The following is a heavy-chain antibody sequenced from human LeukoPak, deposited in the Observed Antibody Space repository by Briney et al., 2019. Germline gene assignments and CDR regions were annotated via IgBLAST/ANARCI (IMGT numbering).Heavy chain of an antibody. V-gene: IGHV4-38-2*02. CDR3: AREGRGLWFGELSFDY. J-gene: IGHJ4*02. CDR1: GYSISSSYY. D-gene: IGHD3-10*01. Sequence: PSETLSLTCTVSGYSISSSYYWGWIRQPPGKGLEWIGSIYYSGSTYYNPSLKSRVTISVDTSKNQFSLKLSSVTAADTAVYYCAREGRGLWFGELSFDYWGQGTLVTVSS. CDR2: IYYSGST.